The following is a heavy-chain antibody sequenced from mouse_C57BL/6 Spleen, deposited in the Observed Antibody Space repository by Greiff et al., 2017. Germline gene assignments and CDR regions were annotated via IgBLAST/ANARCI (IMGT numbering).Heavy chain of an antibody. CDR3: ARKDGSSYFDY. Sequence: QVQLQQSGDERGRKGKEGKGGGKAAGEGVTNCLIEWVKQRPGQGLEWIGVINPGSGGTNYNEKFKGKATLTADKSSSTAYMQLSSLTSADSAVYFCARKDGSSYFDYWGQGTTLTGSS. CDR2: INPGSGGT. J-gene: IGHJ2*01. CDR1: GEGVTNCL. D-gene: IGHD1-1*01. V-gene: IGHV1-54*01.